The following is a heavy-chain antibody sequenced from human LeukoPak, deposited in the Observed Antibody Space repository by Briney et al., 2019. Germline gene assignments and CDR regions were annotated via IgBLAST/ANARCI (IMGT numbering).Heavy chain of an antibody. Sequence: GGSLRLSCAASGFTFSDYYMSWIRQAPGKGLEWVSYISSSSSYTNYADSVKGRFTISRDNAKNSLYLQMNSLSAEGTAVYYCARGRGSTYGLFDYWGQGTLVTVSS. J-gene: IGHJ4*02. CDR3: ARGRGSTYGLFDY. CDR2: ISSSSSYT. D-gene: IGHD5-18*01. V-gene: IGHV3-11*06. CDR1: GFTFSDYY.